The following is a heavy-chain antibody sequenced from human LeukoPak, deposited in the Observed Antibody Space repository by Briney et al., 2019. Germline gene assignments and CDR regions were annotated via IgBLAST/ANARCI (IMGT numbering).Heavy chain of an antibody. D-gene: IGHD2-2*01. CDR1: GYTFTGYY. Sequence: GASVKVSCKASGYTFTGYYMHWVRQAPGQGLEWMGGIIPIFGTANYAQKFQGRVTITADESTSTAYMELSSLRSEDTAVYYCAREGLGFHQLLFGYFDYWGQGTLVTVSS. J-gene: IGHJ4*02. CDR3: AREGLGFHQLLFGYFDY. V-gene: IGHV1-69*13. CDR2: IIPIFGTA.